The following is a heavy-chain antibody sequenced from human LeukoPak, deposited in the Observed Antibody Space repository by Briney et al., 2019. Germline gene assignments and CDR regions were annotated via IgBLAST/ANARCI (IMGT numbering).Heavy chain of an antibody. Sequence: PSETLSPTCAVYAGSFSGYYWRWIRQPPGKGLEWVGEINHSGSTNYNPSLKSRVTISVDTSKNQFSLKLSSVTAADTAVYYCARSYCSSTSCYTGYWGQGTLVTVSS. CDR1: AGSFSGYY. J-gene: IGHJ4*02. CDR3: ARSYCSSTSCYTGY. CDR2: INHSGST. V-gene: IGHV4-34*01. D-gene: IGHD2-2*02.